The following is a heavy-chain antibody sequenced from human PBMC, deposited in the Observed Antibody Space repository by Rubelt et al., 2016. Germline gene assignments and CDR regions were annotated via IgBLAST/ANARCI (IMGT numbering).Heavy chain of an antibody. J-gene: IGHJ6*02. CDR1: GGSISSYS. V-gene: IGHV4-59*01. Sequence: QVQLQESGPGLVKPSETLSLTCTVSGGSISSYSWSWLRQPPGKGLEWIGYIYYSGRTNYNPSLKGRDTILVDTAKNQFSLKVGSVTDADTAVYYCARLPHSYGDYGGYYYYYGMDGWGQGTTVTVSS. D-gene: IGHD4-17*01. CDR2: IYYSGRT. CDR3: ARLPHSYGDYGGYYYYYGMDG.